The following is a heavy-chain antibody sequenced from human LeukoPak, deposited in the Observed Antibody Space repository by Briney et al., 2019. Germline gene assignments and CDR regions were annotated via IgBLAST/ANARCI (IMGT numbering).Heavy chain of an antibody. CDR2: INPSGGST. CDR1: GYTFTSYY. V-gene: IGHV1-46*01. CDR3: ARVDGRYYYGSGSYSLALDAFDI. D-gene: IGHD3-10*01. J-gene: IGHJ3*02. Sequence: GASVKVSCKASGYTFTSYYMHWVRQAPGQGLEWMGIINPSGGSTSYAQKFQGRVTMTRDMSTSTVYMELSSLRSEDTAVYYCARVDGRYYYGSGSYSLALDAFDIWGQGTMVTVSS.